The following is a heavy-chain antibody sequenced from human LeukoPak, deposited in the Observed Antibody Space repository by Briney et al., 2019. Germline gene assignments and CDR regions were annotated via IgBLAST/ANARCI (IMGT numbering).Heavy chain of an antibody. CDR3: ARVLRAASWRSYDY. J-gene: IGHJ4*02. CDR1: GDSISSYY. CDR2: IYYNGDT. D-gene: IGHD5-18*01. Sequence: PSETLSLTCTVSGDSISSYYWNWIRQPPGKGLEWIGYIYYNGDTNYNPSLKSRVIISIDTSSNQFSLRLNSMTAADTAVYYCARVLRAASWRSYDYWGQGSLVTVSS. V-gene: IGHV4-59*01.